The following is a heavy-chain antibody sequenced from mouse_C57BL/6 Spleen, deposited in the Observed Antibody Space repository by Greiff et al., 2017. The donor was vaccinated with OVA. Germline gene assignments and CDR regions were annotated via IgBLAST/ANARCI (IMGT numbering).Heavy chain of an antibody. D-gene: IGHD2-10*02. V-gene: IGHV3-8*01. CDR2: ISYSGNT. Sequence: EVKVVESGPGLAKPSQTLSLTCSVTGYSITSDYWNWIRKFPGNKLEYMGYISYSGNTYYNPSLKSRISITRDTSKNQYYLQLNSVTTEDTATYYCARSRYGNYDWYFDVWGTGTTVTVSS. CDR3: ARSRYGNYDWYFDV. CDR1: GYSITSDY. J-gene: IGHJ1*03.